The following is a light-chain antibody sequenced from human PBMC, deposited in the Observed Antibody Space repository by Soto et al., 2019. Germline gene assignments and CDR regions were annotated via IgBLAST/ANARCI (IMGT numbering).Light chain of an antibody. CDR2: FVS. CDR1: QSLLHSNGYNY. J-gene: IGKJ1*01. Sequence: DIVMTQSPLSLCVTPGEPASISCRSSQSLLHSNGYNYLDWYLQKPGQSPQLLIYFVSNRASGVPDRFSGSGSGTDFTLKISRVEPEDVGVYYCMQAPQTRTFDQGTKVEIK. CDR3: MQAPQTRT. V-gene: IGKV2-28*01.